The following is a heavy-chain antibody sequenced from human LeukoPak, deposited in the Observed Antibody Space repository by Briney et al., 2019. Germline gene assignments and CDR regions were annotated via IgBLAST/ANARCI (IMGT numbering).Heavy chain of an antibody. CDR1: GYTFTGYY. CDR2: MNPNSGNT. Sequence: GASVKVSCKASGYTFTGYYMHWVRQAPGQGLEWMGWMNPNSGNTGYAQKFQGRVTMTEDTSTDTAYMELSSLRSEDTAVYYCAAIFRMDFDYWGQGTLVTVSS. J-gene: IGHJ4*02. V-gene: IGHV1-8*02. CDR3: AAIFRMDFDY. D-gene: IGHD2-21*01.